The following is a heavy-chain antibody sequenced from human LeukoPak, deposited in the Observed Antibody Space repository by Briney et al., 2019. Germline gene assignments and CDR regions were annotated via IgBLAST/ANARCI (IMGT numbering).Heavy chain of an antibody. Sequence: PGGSLRLSCAASGFPFNKDWMSWVRQAPGKGPEWVASINQDESRKYYVDSVKGRFTISRDNAKNSLFLQMNSLRAEDTAIYYCARGGDWGQGTLVTVSS. CDR2: INQDESRK. CDR1: GFPFNKDW. J-gene: IGHJ4*02. CDR3: ARGGD. V-gene: IGHV3-7*01.